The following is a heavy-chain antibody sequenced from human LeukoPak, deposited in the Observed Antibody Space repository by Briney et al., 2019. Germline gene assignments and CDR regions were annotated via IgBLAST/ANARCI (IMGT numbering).Heavy chain of an antibody. V-gene: IGHV1-2*02. J-gene: IGHJ4*02. CDR3: ARAYTSPNGPY. CDR2: INPHSGGT. D-gene: IGHD3-16*01. CDR1: GYTFTDYY. Sequence: ASVKVSCKASGYTFTDYYLHWVRQAPGQGLEWMGWINPHSGGTNYAQKFQGRATMTRDTSITTAYMELNRLRSDDTAVYYCARAYTSPNGPYWGQGILVTVSS.